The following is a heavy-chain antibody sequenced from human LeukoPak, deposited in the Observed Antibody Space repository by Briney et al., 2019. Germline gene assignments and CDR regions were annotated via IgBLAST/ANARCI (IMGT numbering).Heavy chain of an antibody. CDR1: GFTFSSYA. J-gene: IGHJ3*02. Sequence: GGSLRLSCAASGFTFSSYAMSWVRQAPGKGLEWVSAISGSGGSTYYADSVKGRFTIPRDNSKNTLYLQMNSLRAEDTAVYYCAKDLDYYYDSSGYLGRYDAFDIWGQGTMVTVSS. CDR2: ISGSGGST. V-gene: IGHV3-23*01. D-gene: IGHD3-22*01. CDR3: AKDLDYYYDSSGYLGRYDAFDI.